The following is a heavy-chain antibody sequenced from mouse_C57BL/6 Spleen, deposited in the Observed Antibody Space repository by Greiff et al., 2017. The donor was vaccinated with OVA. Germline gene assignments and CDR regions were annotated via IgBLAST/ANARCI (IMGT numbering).Heavy chain of an antibody. CDR1: GFTFSSYA. Sequence: EVKLMESGEGLVKPGGSLKLSCAASGFTFSSYAMSWVRQTPEKRLEWVAYISSGGDYISYADTVKGRFTSSRDNARNTLYLQMSSLKSEDTAMYYCTRGDGYYPFAYWGQGTLVTVSA. J-gene: IGHJ3*01. CDR2: ISSGGDYI. V-gene: IGHV5-9-1*02. CDR3: TRGDGYYPFAY. D-gene: IGHD2-3*01.